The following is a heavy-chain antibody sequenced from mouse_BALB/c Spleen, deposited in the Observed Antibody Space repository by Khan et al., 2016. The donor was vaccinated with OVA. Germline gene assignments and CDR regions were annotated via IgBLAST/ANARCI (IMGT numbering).Heavy chain of an antibody. CDR1: GFTFSDYY. J-gene: IGHJ4*01. Sequence: EVELVESGGGLVQPGGSLELSCATSGFTFSDYYMYWVRQTPEKRLEWVAYISNGGGSTYYPDTVKGRFTISRDNAKNTLYLQMSRLKSEDTAMYYCARQLYGAMDHWGQGTSVTVSS. CDR3: ARQLYGAMDH. D-gene: IGHD2-12*01. V-gene: IGHV5-12*02. CDR2: ISNGGGST.